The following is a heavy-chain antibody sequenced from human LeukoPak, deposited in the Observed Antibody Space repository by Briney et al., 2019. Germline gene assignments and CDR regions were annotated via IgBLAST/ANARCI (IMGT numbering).Heavy chain of an antibody. CDR3: ARHNWNYFSDY. CDR1: GGSISSTTDY. J-gene: IGHJ4*02. CDR2: IFYSGTT. Sequence: SETLSLTCTVSGGSISSTTDYWGWIRQPPGKGLEWIGSIFYSGTTYYNPSLKSRVTISVDTSKNQFSLKLTSVTAADTAVYYCARHNWNYFSDYWGQGTLVTVSS. D-gene: IGHD1-7*01. V-gene: IGHV4-39*01.